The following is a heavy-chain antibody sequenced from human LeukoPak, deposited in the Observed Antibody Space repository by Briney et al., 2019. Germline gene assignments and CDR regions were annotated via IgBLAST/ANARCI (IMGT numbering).Heavy chain of an antibody. V-gene: IGHV3-21*01. J-gene: IGHJ4*02. Sequence: GGSLRLSCPATGFIFSRYSMNWVRQAAWRGLGWVASISNSSSYIYYADSVKGRFTISRDNAKNSLYLQMSSLRAEETAVYYCASGIQLWLSDYWGQGTLVTVSS. D-gene: IGHD5-18*01. CDR1: GFIFSRYS. CDR2: ISNSSSYI. CDR3: ASGIQLWLSDY.